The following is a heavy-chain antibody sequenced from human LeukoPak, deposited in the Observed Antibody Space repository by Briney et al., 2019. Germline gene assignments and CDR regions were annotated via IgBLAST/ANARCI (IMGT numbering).Heavy chain of an antibody. J-gene: IGHJ4*02. CDR3: ARDVVSGSFDY. CDR1: GGSISSYY. V-gene: IGHV4-4*07. Sequence: SETLSLTCTVSGGSISSYYWSWIRQPAGKGLEWIGRIYSSGSTNYNPSLKSRVTISVDRSKNQFSLKLSSVTAAVTAVYCCARDVVSGSFDYWGRGTLVTVSS. CDR2: IYSSGST. D-gene: IGHD6-19*01.